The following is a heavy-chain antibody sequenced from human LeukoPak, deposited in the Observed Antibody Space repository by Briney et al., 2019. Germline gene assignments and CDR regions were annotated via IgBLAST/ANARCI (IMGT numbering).Heavy chain of an antibody. CDR1: GFTFKNYA. CDR3: ARDYADYVGYFFFDY. CDR2: ISGGGETT. V-gene: IGHV3-23*01. J-gene: IGHJ4*02. D-gene: IGHD4-17*01. Sequence: PGGSLRLSCAASGFTFKNYAMNWVRQAPGKGLEWVSSISGGGETTYYADSAKGRFTISRDNSQNTLYLQMSSLRAEDTAVYYCARDYADYVGYFFFDYWGQGTLVTVSS.